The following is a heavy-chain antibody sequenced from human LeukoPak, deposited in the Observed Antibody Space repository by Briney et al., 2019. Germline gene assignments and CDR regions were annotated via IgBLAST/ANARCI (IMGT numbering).Heavy chain of an antibody. V-gene: IGHV3-20*04. D-gene: IGHD4-11*01. CDR1: GFTFDDYG. CDR2: INWNGGST. Sequence: GGSLRLSCAASGFTFDDYGMSWVRQAPGKGLEWVSGINWNGGSTGYADSVKGRFTISRDNAKNSLYLQMNSLRAEDTALYYCARDHLQSPQKAYFDYWGQGTLVTVSS. CDR3: ARDHLQSPQKAYFDY. J-gene: IGHJ4*02.